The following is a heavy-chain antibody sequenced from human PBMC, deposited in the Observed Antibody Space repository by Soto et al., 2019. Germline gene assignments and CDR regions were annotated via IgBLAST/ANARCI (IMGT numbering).Heavy chain of an antibody. CDR2: ISGSDGKT. D-gene: IGHD3-3*01. CDR3: ARWSYLDY. J-gene: IGHJ4*02. V-gene: IGHV3-23*01. CDR1: GFSFGSYA. Sequence: PRLSCAASGFSFGSYALSWVRQAPGKGLEWVSTISGSDGKTFYADSVKGRFSISRDTSQSTLYLQMNSLRADDTAMYYCARWSYLDYWGQGTRVTVSS.